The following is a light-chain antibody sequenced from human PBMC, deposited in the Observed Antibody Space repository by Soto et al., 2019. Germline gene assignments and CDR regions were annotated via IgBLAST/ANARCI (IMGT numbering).Light chain of an antibody. CDR2: GAS. V-gene: IGKV3-20*01. J-gene: IGKJ1*01. Sequence: EIVLTQSPGTLSLSPGGRATLSCRASQSVISSHIAWYQQKPGQAPRLLIYGASGRATGIPDRLSGSGSGTDFTLTISRLEPEDFAVYYCQQYDSLPRTFGPGTKVEIK. CDR1: QSVISSH. CDR3: QQYDSLPRT.